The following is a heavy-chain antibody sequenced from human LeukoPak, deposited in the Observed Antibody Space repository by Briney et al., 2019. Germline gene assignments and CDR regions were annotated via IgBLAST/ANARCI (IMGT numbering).Heavy chain of an antibody. Sequence: SETLSLTCTVSGGSISSSSYYWGWIRQPPGKGLEWIGSIYYSGSTYYNPSLKSRVTISVDTSKNQFSLKLSSVTAADTAVYYCARQGYSYGYPLFDYWGQGTLVTVSS. D-gene: IGHD5-18*01. CDR1: GGSISSSSYY. CDR2: IYYSGST. J-gene: IGHJ4*02. V-gene: IGHV4-39*01. CDR3: ARQGYSYGYPLFDY.